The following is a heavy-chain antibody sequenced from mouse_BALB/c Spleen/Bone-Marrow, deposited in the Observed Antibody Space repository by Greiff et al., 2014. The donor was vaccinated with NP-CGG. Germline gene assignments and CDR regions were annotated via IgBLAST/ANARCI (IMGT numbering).Heavy chain of an antibody. D-gene: IGHD2-1*01. Sequence: VQLKESXTVLARPGASVKMSCRASGYSFTSYWMHWVKQRPGQGLEWIGAIYPGNSDTSYNQKFKGKAKLTAVTSATTAYMELSSLTNEDSAVYFCTRKVYYGNPLDYWGQGTTLTVSS. J-gene: IGHJ2*01. CDR2: IYPGNSDT. CDR1: GYSFTSYW. CDR3: TRKVYYGNPLDY. V-gene: IGHV1-5*01.